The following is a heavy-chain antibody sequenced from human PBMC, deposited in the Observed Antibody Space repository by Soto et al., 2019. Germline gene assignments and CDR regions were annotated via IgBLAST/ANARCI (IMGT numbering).Heavy chain of an antibody. CDR1: GFTFSLYG. Sequence: QVQLVESGGGVVQPGRSLRLSCAASGFTFSLYGMHWVRQAPGKGLEWMAVMSYDGRNKYYADSVKGRFTISRDNSNKTLYLQMNSLSAEDTAVYYCARDLRLGECPVDYWGQGTLVTVSS. V-gene: IGHV3-30*03. CDR3: ARDLRLGECPVDY. CDR2: MSYDGRNK. D-gene: IGHD3-16*01. J-gene: IGHJ4*02.